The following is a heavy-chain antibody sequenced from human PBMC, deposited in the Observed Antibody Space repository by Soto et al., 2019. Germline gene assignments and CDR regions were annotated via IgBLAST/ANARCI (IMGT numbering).Heavy chain of an antibody. CDR1: GFTFSSYA. J-gene: IGHJ5*02. V-gene: IGHV3-30-3*01. CDR2: ISYDGSNK. D-gene: IGHD5-18*01. Sequence: GGSLRLSCAASGFTFSSYAMHWVRQAPGKGLEWVAVISYDGSNKYYADSVKGRFTISRDNSKNTLYLQMNSLRAEDTAVYYCARDMMEYSYSWFDPWGQGTLVTVSS. CDR3: ARDMMEYSYSWFDP.